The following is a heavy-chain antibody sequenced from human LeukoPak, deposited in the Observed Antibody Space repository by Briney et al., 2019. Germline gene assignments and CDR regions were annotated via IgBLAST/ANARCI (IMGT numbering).Heavy chain of an antibody. CDR3: AREYSNYVLGTPANWFDP. J-gene: IGHJ5*02. V-gene: IGHV1-8*03. CDR1: GYTFTSYD. D-gene: IGHD4-11*01. CDR2: VNPNSGNT. Sequence: ASVKVSCKASGYTFTSYDINWVRQATGQGLEWMGWVNPNSGNTGYAQKFQGRVTITRNTSMSTAYMELSSLRSEDTAVYYCAREYSNYVLGTPANWFDPWGQGTLVTVSS.